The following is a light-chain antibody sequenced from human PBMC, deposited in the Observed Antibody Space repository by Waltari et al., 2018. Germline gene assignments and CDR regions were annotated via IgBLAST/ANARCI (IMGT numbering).Light chain of an antibody. J-gene: IGKJ2*03. CDR3: QHSFETPYS. Sequence: DIQMTQSPPALSASVGDRVTITCRASPDINNHLTWYQQKAGRVPTLRIYNASILESGVPSRFSGSGSGTDFALTINGLQPEDFATYYCQHSFETPYSFGQGTKVEIK. CDR1: PDINNH. CDR2: NAS. V-gene: IGKV1-27*01.